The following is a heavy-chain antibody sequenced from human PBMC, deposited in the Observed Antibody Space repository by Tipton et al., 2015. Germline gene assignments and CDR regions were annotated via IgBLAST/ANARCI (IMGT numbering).Heavy chain of an antibody. CDR3: ARGSYGSFDY. CDR1: AYSISSDYY. Sequence: TLSLTCAVSAYSISSDYYWSWIRQPPGKGLEWIAEITHSGSTNYNPSLKSRVTISVDTSKNHFSLQLNSVTPEDTAVYYCARGSYGSFDYWGQGTLVTVSS. V-gene: IGHV4-34*01. J-gene: IGHJ4*02. CDR2: ITHSGST. D-gene: IGHD5-18*01.